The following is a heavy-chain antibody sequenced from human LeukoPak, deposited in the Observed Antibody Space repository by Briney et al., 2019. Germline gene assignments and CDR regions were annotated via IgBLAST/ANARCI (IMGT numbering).Heavy chain of an antibody. Sequence: ASVKVSCKVSGYTLTELSMHWVRQAPGKGLEWMGGFDPEDGETIYAQKFQGRVTMTEDTSTDTAYMELSSLRPEDTAVYYCARDVTSEVRGVIITDYWGQGTLVTVSS. CDR1: GYTLTELS. CDR3: ARDVTSEVRGVIITDY. J-gene: IGHJ4*02. D-gene: IGHD3-10*01. CDR2: FDPEDGET. V-gene: IGHV1-24*01.